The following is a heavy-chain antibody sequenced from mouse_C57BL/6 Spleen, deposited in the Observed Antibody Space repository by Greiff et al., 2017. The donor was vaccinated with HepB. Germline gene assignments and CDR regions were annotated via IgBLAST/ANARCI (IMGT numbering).Heavy chain of an antibody. D-gene: IGHD2-4*01. CDR2: ILHGSGST. J-gene: IGHJ3*01. CDR3: ERGKGSYYDYDVWFAY. V-gene: IGHV1-9*01. Sequence: LQESGAELMKPGASVKLSCKATGYKFTGYWIEWVTQRPGHGLEWIGEILHGSGSTNYNEKFKGKATFTADTSSNTAYMQLSSLTTEDSDIYYCERGKGSYYDYDVWFAYWGQGTLVTVSA. CDR1: GYKFTGYW.